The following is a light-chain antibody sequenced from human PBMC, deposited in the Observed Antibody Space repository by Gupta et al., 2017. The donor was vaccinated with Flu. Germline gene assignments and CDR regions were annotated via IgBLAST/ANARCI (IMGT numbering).Light chain of an antibody. J-gene: IGLJ1*01. CDR2: GVS. CDR1: SSDVGAYNY. V-gene: IGLV2-14*01. Sequence: SSTISCTGTSSDVGAYNYVSCYQQYPNKAPKLIIHGVSNRPSGVSNRFSGSKSGNTASLTISGLQYEDEADYYCNSFSTTIASVFGTWTTLTVL. CDR3: NSFSTTIASV.